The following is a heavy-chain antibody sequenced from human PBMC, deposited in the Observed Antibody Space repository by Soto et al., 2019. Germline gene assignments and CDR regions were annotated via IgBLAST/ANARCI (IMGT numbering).Heavy chain of an antibody. V-gene: IGHV3-64D*06. J-gene: IGHJ4*02. CDR3: VKDHGGSIQLWLPFDY. CDR2: ISSNGGST. Sequence: PGGSLRLSCSASGFTFSSYAMHWVRQAPGKGLEYVSAISSNGGSTYYADSVKGRFTISRDNSKNTLYLQMSSLRAEDTAVYYCVKDHGGSIQLWLPFDYWGQGTLVTVSS. D-gene: IGHD5-18*01. CDR1: GFTFSSYA.